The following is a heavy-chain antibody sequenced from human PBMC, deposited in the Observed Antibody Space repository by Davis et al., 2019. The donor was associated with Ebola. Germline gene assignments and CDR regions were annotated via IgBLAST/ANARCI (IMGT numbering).Heavy chain of an antibody. Sequence: SSVPVSRMTSLDTFVDYGYNWVRQAPGQTLAWMGRVLPILGATNYAQNFQGRVTITADKSTYTVYMELSSLRSEDTAVYYCARGILAEGLDSWGQGTLVSVSS. J-gene: IGHJ4*02. D-gene: IGHD5-18*01. CDR3: ARGILAEGLDS. CDR2: VLPILGAT. CDR1: LDTFVDYG. V-gene: IGHV1-69*04.